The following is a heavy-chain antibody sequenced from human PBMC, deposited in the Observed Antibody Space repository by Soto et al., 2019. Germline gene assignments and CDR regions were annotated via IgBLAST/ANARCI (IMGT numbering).Heavy chain of an antibody. CDR2: IYHTGTT. J-gene: IGHJ5*02. Sequence: QVQLQESGPGLVKPSETLSLTCAVSGGSISTSNWWSWVRQPPEKGLDWIGEIYHTGTTNYNPSFKSRVTLSADTSKNPLSLDLSSVTAADTAVYYCARGIRTWGEYVHNSFDPWGQGTLVTVSS. CDR3: ARGIRTWGEYVHNSFDP. CDR1: GGSISTSNW. D-gene: IGHD3-16*01. V-gene: IGHV4-4*02.